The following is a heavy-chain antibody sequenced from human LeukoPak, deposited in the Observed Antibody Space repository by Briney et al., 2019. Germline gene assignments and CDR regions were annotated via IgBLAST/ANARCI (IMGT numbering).Heavy chain of an antibody. Sequence: GASVKVSCKASGYTFTSYDINWVRQATGQGLEWMGWMNPNSGNTGYAQKFQGRVTMTRNTSISTAYMELSSLRSEDTAVYYCARTYTHNKNVLRFLEWSIATRKYGMDVWGQGTTVTVSS. D-gene: IGHD3-3*01. V-gene: IGHV1-8*01. CDR3: ARTYTHNKNVLRFLEWSIATRKYGMDV. J-gene: IGHJ6*02. CDR1: GYTFTSYD. CDR2: MNPNSGNT.